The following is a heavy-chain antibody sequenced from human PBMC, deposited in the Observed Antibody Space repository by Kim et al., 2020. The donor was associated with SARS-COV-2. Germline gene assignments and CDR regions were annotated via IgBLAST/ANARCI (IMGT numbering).Heavy chain of an antibody. D-gene: IGHD3-9*01. CDR1: GGSISSGGYY. J-gene: IGHJ5*02. CDR2: IYYSGST. V-gene: IGHV4-31*03. Sequence: SETLSLTCTVSGGSISSGGYYWSWIRQHPGKGLEWIGYIYYSGSTYYNPSLKSRVTISVDTSKNQFSLKLSSVTAADTAVYYCARGLRYFDWLLYSAWFDPWGQGTLVTVSS. CDR3: ARGLRYFDWLLYSAWFDP.